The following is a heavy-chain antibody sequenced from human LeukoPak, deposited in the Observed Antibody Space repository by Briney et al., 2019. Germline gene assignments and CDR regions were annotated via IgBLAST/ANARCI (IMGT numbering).Heavy chain of an antibody. D-gene: IGHD5-18*01. J-gene: IGHJ4*02. V-gene: IGHV4-34*01. CDR3: ARKEYSYGSPFDY. Sequence: SETLSLTCTVYGGSFSGYYWGWIRQPPGEGLEWIGEINHSGSTNYNPSPKSRVTISVDTSKNQFSLKLSSVTAADTAVYYCARKEYSYGSPFDYWGQGTLVAVSS. CDR2: INHSGST. CDR1: GGSFSGYY.